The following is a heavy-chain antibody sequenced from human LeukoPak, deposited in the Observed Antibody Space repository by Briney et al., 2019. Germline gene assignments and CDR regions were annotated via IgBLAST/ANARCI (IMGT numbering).Heavy chain of an antibody. CDR2: IYYTGYT. J-gene: IGHJ4*02. CDR3: ARVKETYDFWSGYSPQYYFDY. CDR1: GDSISSSSYY. D-gene: IGHD3-3*01. V-gene: IGHV4-39*07. Sequence: SETLSLTCTVSGDSISSSSYYWGWIRQPPGTGLEWIGSIYYTGYTYDNPSLRSRVTISVDTSKNQFSLKLSSVTAADTAVYYCARVKETYDFWSGYSPQYYFDYWGQGTLVTVSS.